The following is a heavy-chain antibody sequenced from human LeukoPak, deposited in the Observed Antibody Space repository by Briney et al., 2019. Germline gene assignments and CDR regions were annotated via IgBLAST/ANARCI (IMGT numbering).Heavy chain of an antibody. D-gene: IGHD3-22*01. J-gene: IGHJ4*02. Sequence: GGSLRLSCTTSGFTFGDYGMTWVRQAPGKGLEWVGRIKSKTDGGTTDYAAPVKGRFTISRDDSKDTLYLQMNSLKTEDTAVYYCTTDIRRYYYDTSGYWGQGTLVTVSS. CDR2: IKSKTDGGTT. V-gene: IGHV3-15*01. CDR3: TTDIRRYYYDTSGY. CDR1: GFTFGDYG.